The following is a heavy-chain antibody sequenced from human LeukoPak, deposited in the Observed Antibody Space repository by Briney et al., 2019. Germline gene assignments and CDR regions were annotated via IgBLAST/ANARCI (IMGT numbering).Heavy chain of an antibody. D-gene: IGHD3-10*01. J-gene: IGHJ4*02. CDR1: GFTFSSYW. CDR3: ARDRGYYDY. Sequence: GGSLRLSCAASGFTFSSYWTSWVRQAPGKGLEWVANIKQDGSEKYYVDSVKGRFTISRDNAKNSLYLQMNSLRAEDTAVYYCARDRGYYDYWGQGTLVTVSS. V-gene: IGHV3-7*03. CDR2: IKQDGSEK.